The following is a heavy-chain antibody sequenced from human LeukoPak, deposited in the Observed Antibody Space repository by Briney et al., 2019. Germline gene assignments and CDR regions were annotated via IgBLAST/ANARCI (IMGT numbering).Heavy chain of an antibody. Sequence: ASVKVSCKASGYTFTGYYMHWVRQAPGQGLEWMGWINPDSGGTIYAQNFQGRVTMARDTSISTAYMELSSLRSDDTAVYYCARDLGDTYGSVGDFDYWGQGTLVTVSS. V-gene: IGHV1-2*02. J-gene: IGHJ4*02. D-gene: IGHD3-10*01. CDR2: INPDSGGT. CDR3: ARDLGDTYGSVGDFDY. CDR1: GYTFTGYY.